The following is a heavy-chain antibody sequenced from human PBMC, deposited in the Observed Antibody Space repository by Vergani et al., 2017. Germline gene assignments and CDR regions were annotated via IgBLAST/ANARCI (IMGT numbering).Heavy chain of an antibody. CDR3: ARDKSSVVVAATPWFDP. CDR2: LDPRGGPP. D-gene: IGHD2-15*01. V-gene: IGHV1-46*02. Sequence: QVHLVQSGNEVKKPGASVKLSCKSSGYIFNSYYIHWVRQAPGQGLEWMGLLDPRGGPPTYAEKFEGRVTLTSDTSTSTFYMELSRLRSDDTAVYYCARDKSSVVVAATPWFDPWGQGTLVTVSS. CDR1: GYIFNSYY. J-gene: IGHJ5*02.